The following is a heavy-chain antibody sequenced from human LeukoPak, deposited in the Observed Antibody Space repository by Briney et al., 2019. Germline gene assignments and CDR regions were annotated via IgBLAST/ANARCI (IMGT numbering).Heavy chain of an antibody. CDR2: ISYHGYNK. J-gene: IGHJ4*02. CDR1: GFTFSTYS. D-gene: IGHD6-19*01. V-gene: IGHV3-30*05. CDR3: ARDRKYSSGWFDY. Sequence: GGSLRLSCAASGFTFSTYSMNWVRQAPGKGLEWVAVISYHGYNKYYADSVRGRFTISRDSSKNTVDLQMNSLRDEDTAVYYCARDRKYSSGWFDYWGQGTLVTVSS.